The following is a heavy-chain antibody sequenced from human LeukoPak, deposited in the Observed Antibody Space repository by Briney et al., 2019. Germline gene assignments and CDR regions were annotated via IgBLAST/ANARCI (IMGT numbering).Heavy chain of an antibody. J-gene: IGHJ3*02. D-gene: IGHD6-19*01. V-gene: IGHV3-21*01. CDR1: GFTFSSYS. CDR2: ISSSSSYI. CDR3: ARDHSGWQTSVDAFDI. Sequence: GGSLRLSCAASGFTFSSYSMNWVRQAPGKGLEWVSSISSSSSYIYYADSVKGRFTISRDNAKNSLYLQMNSLRAEDTAVYYCARDHSGWQTSVDAFDIWGQGTMVTVSS.